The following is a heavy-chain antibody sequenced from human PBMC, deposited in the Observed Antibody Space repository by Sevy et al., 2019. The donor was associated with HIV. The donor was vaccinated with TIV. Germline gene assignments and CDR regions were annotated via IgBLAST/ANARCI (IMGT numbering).Heavy chain of an antibody. CDR2: ISGSGGAT. D-gene: IGHD6-6*01. V-gene: IGHV3-23*01. J-gene: IGHJ6*03. CDR1: GFTFGSYA. Sequence: GSLRLSCAASGFTFGSYAVSWVRQAPGKGLEWVSAISGSGGATYYSDSVKGRFTISRDNSKNTLYLQMNSLRAEDTAVYYCAKHISSGYYYYYYTDVWGKGTTVTVSS. CDR3: AKHISSGYYYYYYTDV.